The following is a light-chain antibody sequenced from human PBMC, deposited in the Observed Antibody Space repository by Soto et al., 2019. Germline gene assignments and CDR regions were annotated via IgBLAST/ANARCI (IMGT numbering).Light chain of an antibody. CDR1: QSVSSN. J-gene: IGKJ1*01. Sequence: EIVMTQSPATLSVSPGERATLSCRPSQSVSSNLAWYQQKPGQAPRLLIYGASTRATGIPARFSGSVSGTEFTLTLSSLQSEDFAVYYRQQYNNWPPWTLGQGTKVDTK. V-gene: IGKV3-15*01. CDR2: GAS. CDR3: QQYNNWPPWT.